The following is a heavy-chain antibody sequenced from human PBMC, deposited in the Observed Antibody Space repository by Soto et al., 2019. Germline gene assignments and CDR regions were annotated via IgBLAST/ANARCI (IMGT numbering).Heavy chain of an antibody. CDR1: GYTFTSYD. CDR3: ARAAKGYVFLIVHHHPGAIDI. Sequence: ASVKVSCKASGYTFTSYDINWVRQATGQGLEWMGWMNPNSGNTGYAQKFQGRVTTTRNTSISTAYMELSSLRSEDTAVYYCARAAKGYVFLIVHHHPGAIDIRGQGTMVTVSS. D-gene: IGHD3-9*01. CDR2: MNPNSGNT. V-gene: IGHV1-8*01. J-gene: IGHJ3*02.